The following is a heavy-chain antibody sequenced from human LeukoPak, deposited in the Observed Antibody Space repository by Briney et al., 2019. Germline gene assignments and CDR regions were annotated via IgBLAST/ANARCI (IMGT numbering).Heavy chain of an antibody. V-gene: IGHV3-48*04. J-gene: IGHJ2*01. CDR3: ARDLGYCSSTSCYASWYFDL. Sequence: GGSLRLSCAASGFTFSSYSMNWVRQAPGKGLEWVSYISSSSSTIYYADSVKGRFTISRDNAKNSLYLQMNSLRAEDTAVYYCARDLGYCSSTSCYASWYFDLWGRGTLVTVSS. CDR1: GFTFSSYS. D-gene: IGHD2-2*01. CDR2: ISSSSSTI.